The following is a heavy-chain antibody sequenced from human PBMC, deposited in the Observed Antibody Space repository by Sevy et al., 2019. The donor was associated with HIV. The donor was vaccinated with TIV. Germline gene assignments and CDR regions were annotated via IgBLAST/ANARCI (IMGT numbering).Heavy chain of an antibody. D-gene: IGHD3-22*01. CDR1: GFTFSKYA. V-gene: IGHV3-23*01. J-gene: IGHJ6*02. CDR3: AKDAYYYDSHGYSLSQWYYGMDV. CDR2: ISGFGGNT. Sequence: GGSLRLSCAASGFTFSKYAMSWVRQAPGKGLEWVSIISGFGGNTYYADSVKGRFTISRDNSKNTLYLQMNGLRAADKAIYYCAKDAYYYDSHGYSLSQWYYGMDVWGQGTTVTVSS.